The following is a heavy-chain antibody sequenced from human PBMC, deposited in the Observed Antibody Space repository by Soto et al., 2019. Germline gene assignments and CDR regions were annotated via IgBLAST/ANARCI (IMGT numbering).Heavy chain of an antibody. CDR2: IGGSGRST. V-gene: IGHV3-23*01. Sequence: QGKGLEGISGIGGSGRSTYYADSVKRRFTISRDNSKITLYLQMNSLRAEDTAVYFCAHSPHPVATAAEGSSFDYWGHGTLVTVSS. D-gene: IGHD5-12*01. CDR3: AHSPHPVATAAEGSSFDY. J-gene: IGHJ4*01.